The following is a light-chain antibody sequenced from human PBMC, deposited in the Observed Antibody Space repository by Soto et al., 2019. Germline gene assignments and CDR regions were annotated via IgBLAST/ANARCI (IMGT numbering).Light chain of an antibody. CDR3: SSYGGYNNVV. Sequence: QSALTQPASVSGSPGQSITISCTGTSSDVAGYNYVSWYQQHPGKAPTLMIYDVNKRPSGVPDRFSGSKSGSTASLTVSGLQAEDEGTYYCSSYGGYNNVVFGTGTKVTVL. CDR2: DVN. CDR1: SSDVAGYNY. V-gene: IGLV2-8*01. J-gene: IGLJ1*01.